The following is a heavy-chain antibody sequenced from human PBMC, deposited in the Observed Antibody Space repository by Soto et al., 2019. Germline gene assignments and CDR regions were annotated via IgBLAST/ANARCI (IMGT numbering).Heavy chain of an antibody. CDR3: ARDRSIDSSGYYGY. D-gene: IGHD3-22*01. J-gene: IGHJ4*02. V-gene: IGHV1-18*04. Sequence: SVKVSCKASGYTFTSYGISWVRQAPGQGLEWMGWISAYNGNTNYAQKLQGRVTMTTDTSTSTAYMELRSLRSDDTAVYYCARDRSIDSSGYYGYWGQGNLVTVSS. CDR2: ISAYNGNT. CDR1: GYTFTSYG.